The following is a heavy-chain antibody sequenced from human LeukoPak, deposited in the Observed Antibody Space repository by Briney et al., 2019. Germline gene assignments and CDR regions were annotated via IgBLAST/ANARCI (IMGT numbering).Heavy chain of an antibody. CDR1: GGSVSSGSYY. CDR2: IYYSGST. Sequence: SETLSLTCTVSGGSVSSGSYYRSWIRQPPGKGLEWIGYIYYSGSTNYNPSLKSRVTISVDTSKNQFSLKLSSVTAADTAVYYCARYARGVVVPAASIYYGMDVWGKGTTVTVSS. D-gene: IGHD2-2*01. V-gene: IGHV4-61*01. J-gene: IGHJ6*04. CDR3: ARYARGVVVPAASIYYGMDV.